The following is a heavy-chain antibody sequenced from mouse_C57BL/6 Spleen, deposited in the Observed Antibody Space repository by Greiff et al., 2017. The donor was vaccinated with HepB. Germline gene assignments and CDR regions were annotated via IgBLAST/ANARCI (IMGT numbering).Heavy chain of an antibody. V-gene: IGHV7-3*01. D-gene: IGHD1-1*01. J-gene: IGHJ4*01. CDR2: IRNKANGYTT. CDR1: GFTFTDYY. CDR3: ARSPLRDYAMDY. Sequence: DVQLVESGGGLVQPGGSLSLSCAASGFTFTDYYMSWVRQPPGKALEWLGFIRNKANGYTTEYSASVKGRFTISRDNSQSILYLQMNALRAEDSATYYCARSPLRDYAMDYWGQGTSVTVSS.